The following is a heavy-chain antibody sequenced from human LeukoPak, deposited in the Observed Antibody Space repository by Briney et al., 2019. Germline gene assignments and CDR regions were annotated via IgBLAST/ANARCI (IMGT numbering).Heavy chain of an antibody. V-gene: IGHV4-34*01. CDR3: ARLVVSSSWYREVFDY. Sequence: SEILSLTCAVYGGSFSGYYWSWIRQPPGKGLEWIGEINHSGSTNYNPSLKSRVTISVDTSKNQFSLKLSSVTAADTAVYYCARLVVSSSWYREVFDYWGQGTLVTVSS. D-gene: IGHD6-13*01. J-gene: IGHJ4*02. CDR1: GGSFSGYY. CDR2: INHSGST.